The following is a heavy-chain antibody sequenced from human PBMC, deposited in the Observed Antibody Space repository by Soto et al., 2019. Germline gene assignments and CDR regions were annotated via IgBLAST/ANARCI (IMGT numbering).Heavy chain of an antibody. Sequence: QITLKESGPTLVKPTETLTLTCTFSGFSLYTTGVGVGWIRQSPGKALEWLALIYWDDDKRYSPSLNSRLTVTKVTSKNEVVITLTNMDPVDTGTYYCAHRRVGRELDSWGPGTLVTVSS. J-gene: IGHJ4*02. CDR1: GFSLYTTGVG. D-gene: IGHD3-3*01. CDR2: IYWDDDK. CDR3: AHRRVGRELDS. V-gene: IGHV2-5*02.